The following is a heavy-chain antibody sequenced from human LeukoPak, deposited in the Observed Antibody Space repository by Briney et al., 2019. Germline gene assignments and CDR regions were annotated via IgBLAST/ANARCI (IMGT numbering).Heavy chain of an antibody. D-gene: IGHD3-22*01. CDR2: ITGSGAST. CDR1: GFTFKNYA. V-gene: IGHV3-23*01. J-gene: IGHJ4*02. CDR3: AKRSSTSSGYFDF. Sequence: PGGSLRLSCTASGFTFKNYAMTWVRQAPGKGLEWVSAITGSGASTNYADSVKGRFTISRDNSKNTIYLQMNSLRAEDTAIYYCAKRSSTSSGYFDFWGRGTLVTVSS.